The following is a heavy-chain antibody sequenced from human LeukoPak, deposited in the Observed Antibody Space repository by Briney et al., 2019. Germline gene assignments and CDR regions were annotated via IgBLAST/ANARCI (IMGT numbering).Heavy chain of an antibody. CDR2: INPNSGDT. D-gene: IGHD2-15*01. J-gene: IGHJ5*02. V-gene: IGHV1-2*02. CDR1: GYTFTGYY. CDR3: ARPYCSGGSCYSWFDP. Sequence: GASVKVSCKASGYTFTGYYMHWVRQAPGQGLEWMGWINPNSGDTNYAQKFQGRVTMTRDTSISTAYMELSRLRSDDTAVYYCARPYCSGGSCYSWFDPWGQGTLVTVSS.